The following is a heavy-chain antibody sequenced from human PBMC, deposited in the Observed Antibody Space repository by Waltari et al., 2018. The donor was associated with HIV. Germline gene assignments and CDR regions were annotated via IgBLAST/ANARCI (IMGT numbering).Heavy chain of an antibody. CDR3: ARQIQCSGGSCHDAYFDY. V-gene: IGHV4-38-2*01. J-gene: IGHJ4*02. CDR2: SYHSGST. CDR1: GYSISSGYY. D-gene: IGHD2-15*01. Sequence: QVQLQESGPGLVKPSETLSLTCAVSGYSISSGYYWGWIRQPPGKGLEWIGSSYHSGSTAYNPSLKSRVTISVDTSKNQFSLKLSSVTAADTAVYYCARQIQCSGGSCHDAYFDYWGQGTLVTVSS.